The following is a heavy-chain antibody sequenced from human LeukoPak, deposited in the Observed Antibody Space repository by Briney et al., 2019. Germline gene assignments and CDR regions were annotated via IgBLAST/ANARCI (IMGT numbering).Heavy chain of an antibody. CDR2: ISAYNGNT. D-gene: IGHD4-23*01. Sequence: ASVKVSCKASGYTFTSYGISWVRQAPGQGLEWMGWISAYNGNTNYAQKLQGRVTMTTDTSTSTAYMELRSLRSDDTAAYYCARDRSRATVVTPGYWGQGTLVTVSS. V-gene: IGHV1-18*01. J-gene: IGHJ4*02. CDR1: GYTFTSYG. CDR3: ARDRSRATVVTPGY.